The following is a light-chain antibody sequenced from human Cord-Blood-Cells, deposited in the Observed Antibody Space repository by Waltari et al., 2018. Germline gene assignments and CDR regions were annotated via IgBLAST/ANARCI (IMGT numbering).Light chain of an antibody. J-gene: IGKJ2*01. CDR1: QSVSSY. Sequence: IVLTQSAATPYSSPRESASVSCRDSQSVSSYLAWYQQKPGQAPRLLIYDASNRATGIPARFSGSGSGTDFTLTISSLEPEDFAVYYCQQRSNWPPYTFGQGTKLEIK. CDR3: QQRSNWPPYT. CDR2: DAS. V-gene: IGKV3-11*01.